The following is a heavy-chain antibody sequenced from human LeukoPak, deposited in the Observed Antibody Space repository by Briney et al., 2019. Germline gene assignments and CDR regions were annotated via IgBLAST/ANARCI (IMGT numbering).Heavy chain of an antibody. CDR3: AHRRPVYDILTGYYDTNTFDY. CDR1: GFSLSTSGVG. V-gene: IGHV2-5*02. D-gene: IGHD3-9*01. J-gene: IGHJ4*02. CDR2: IYWDDDK. Sequence: ESGPTLVNPTQTLTLTCTFSGFSLSTSGVGVGWIRQPPGKALEWLALIYWDDDKRYSPSLKSRLTITKDTSKNQVVLTMTNMDPVDTATYYCAHRRPVYDILTGYYDTNTFDYWGQGTLVTVSS.